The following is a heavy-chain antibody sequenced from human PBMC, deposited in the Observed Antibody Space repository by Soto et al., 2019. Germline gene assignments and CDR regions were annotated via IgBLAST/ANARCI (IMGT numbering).Heavy chain of an antibody. Sequence: GGSLRLSCAASGFTFSSYAMSWVRQAPGKGLEWVSAISGSGGSTYYADSVKGRFTISRDNSKNTLYLQMNSLRAEDTAVYYCAKDFDGSTIFGVVIRPSGFYYWGQGTLVTVSS. CDR2: ISGSGGST. V-gene: IGHV3-23*01. D-gene: IGHD3-3*01. CDR1: GFTFSSYA. CDR3: AKDFDGSTIFGVVIRPSGFYY. J-gene: IGHJ4*02.